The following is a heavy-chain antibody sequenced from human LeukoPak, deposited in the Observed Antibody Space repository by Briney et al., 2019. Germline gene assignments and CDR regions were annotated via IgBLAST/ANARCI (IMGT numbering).Heavy chain of an antibody. CDR1: GFTFSDYY. CDR2: ISSSGSTI. CDR3: ARGGQMIFGVVIPGYMDV. Sequence: GGSLRLSCAASGFTFSDYYMSWIRQAPGKGLEWVSYISSSGSTIYYADSVKGRFTISRDNAKNSLYLQMNSLRAEDTAVYYCARGGQMIFGVVIPGYMDVWGKGTTVTVSS. V-gene: IGHV3-11*04. J-gene: IGHJ6*03. D-gene: IGHD3-3*01.